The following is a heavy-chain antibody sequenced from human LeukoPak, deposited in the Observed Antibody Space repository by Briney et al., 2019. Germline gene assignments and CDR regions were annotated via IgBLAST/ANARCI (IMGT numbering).Heavy chain of an antibody. CDR2: VDPEDGET. Sequence: GATVKISCKVSGYTFTDYYMHWVQQAPAKGLEWMGLVDPEDGETIYAERFQGRVTITADTSTDTAYMELSSLRAKDTAVYYCATSPAPAAISVYWGQGTLVTVSS. CDR3: ATSPAPAAISVY. D-gene: IGHD2-2*02. V-gene: IGHV1-69-2*01. CDR1: GYTFTDYY. J-gene: IGHJ4*02.